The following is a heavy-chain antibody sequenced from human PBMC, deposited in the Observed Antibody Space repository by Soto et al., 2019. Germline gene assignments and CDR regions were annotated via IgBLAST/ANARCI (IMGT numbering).Heavy chain of an antibody. D-gene: IGHD6-19*01. CDR3: ARGISVPVDPDY. Sequence: ASVKVSCKASGYTFTSYAMHWVRQAPGQRLEWMGWINAGNGNTKYSQKFQGRVTITRDTSASTAYMELSSLRSEDTAVYYCARGISVPVDPDYWGQGTLVTVSS. CDR2: INAGNGNT. V-gene: IGHV1-3*01. CDR1: GYTFTSYA. J-gene: IGHJ4*02.